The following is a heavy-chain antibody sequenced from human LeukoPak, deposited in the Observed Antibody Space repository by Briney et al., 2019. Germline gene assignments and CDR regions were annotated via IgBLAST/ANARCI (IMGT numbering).Heavy chain of an antibody. V-gene: IGHV1-46*01. Sequence: ASVKVSCKASGYTFTSYYMHWVRQAPGQGLEWMGIINPSGGSTSYAQKFQGRVTMTRDTSTSTVYMELSSLGSEDTAVYYCARDPGSGSYGDSFDYWGQGTLVTVSS. CDR2: INPSGGST. CDR1: GYTFTSYY. CDR3: ARDPGSGSYGDSFDY. D-gene: IGHD3-10*01. J-gene: IGHJ4*02.